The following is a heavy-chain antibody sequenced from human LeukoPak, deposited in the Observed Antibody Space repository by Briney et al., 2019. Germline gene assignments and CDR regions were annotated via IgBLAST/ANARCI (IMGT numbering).Heavy chain of an antibody. Sequence: TGGSLTLSCAASEFTFSGYSMNWVRQAPGKGLEWVSSISTSGSYIYYADSVKGRFTISRDNAKNSLYLQMNSLRAEDTAVYYCARSLCSSTSCKPYYFDSWGQGTLVTVSS. CDR1: EFTFSGYS. CDR2: ISTSGSYI. D-gene: IGHD2-2*01. V-gene: IGHV3-21*01. J-gene: IGHJ4*02. CDR3: ARSLCSSTSCKPYYFDS.